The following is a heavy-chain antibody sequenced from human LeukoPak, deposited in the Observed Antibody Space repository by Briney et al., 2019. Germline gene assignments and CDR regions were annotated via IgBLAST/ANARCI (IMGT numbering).Heavy chain of an antibody. CDR2: INPNSGGT. CDR1: GYTFTGYY. D-gene: IGHD1-26*01. V-gene: IGHV1-2*02. Sequence: APVKVSCKASGYTFTGYYMHWVRQAPGQGLEWMGWINPNSGGTNYAQKFQGRVTMTRDTSISTAYMELSRLRSDDTAVYYCARVGDGSYVPWDYYYGMDVWGQGTTVTVSS. J-gene: IGHJ6*02. CDR3: ARVGDGSYVPWDYYYGMDV.